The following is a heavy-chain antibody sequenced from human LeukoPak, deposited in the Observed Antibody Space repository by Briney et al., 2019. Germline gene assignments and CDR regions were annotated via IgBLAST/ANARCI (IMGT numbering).Heavy chain of an antibody. J-gene: IGHJ4*02. CDR3: ATSIRGYFYFDY. D-gene: IGHD3-22*01. CDR2: FDPEDGET. CDR1: GYTLTELS. V-gene: IGHV1-24*01. Sequence: ASVKVSCKVSGYTLTELSMHWVRQAPGKGLEWMGGFDPEDGETIYAQKFQGTVTMTEDTSTDTAYMELSSLRSEDTAVYYCATSIRGYFYFDYWGQGTLVTVSS.